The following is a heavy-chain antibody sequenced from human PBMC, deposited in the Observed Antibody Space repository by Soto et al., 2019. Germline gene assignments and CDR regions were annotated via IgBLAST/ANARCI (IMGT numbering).Heavy chain of an antibody. D-gene: IGHD3-22*01. Sequence: GGSLRLSCAASGFTFSSYAMHWVRQAPGKGLEWVAVISYDGRNKYYADSVKGRFTISRDNSKNTLYLQMNSLRAEDTAVYYCARDFSYYYDSSGYYDYWGQGTLVTVSS. CDR3: ARDFSYYYDSSGYYDY. V-gene: IGHV3-30-3*01. CDR1: GFTFSSYA. J-gene: IGHJ4*02. CDR2: ISYDGRNK.